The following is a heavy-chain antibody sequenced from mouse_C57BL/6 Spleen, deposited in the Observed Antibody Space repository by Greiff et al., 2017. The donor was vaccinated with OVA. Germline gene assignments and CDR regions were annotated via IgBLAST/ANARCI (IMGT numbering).Heavy chain of an antibody. CDR3: ARKMTTVVDYAMDY. CDR1: GFSFTSYG. J-gene: IGHJ4*01. CDR2: IWSGGST. V-gene: IGHV2-2*01. Sequence: VQLQQSGPGLVQPSQSLSITCTVSGFSFTSYGVHWVRQSPGKGLEWLGVIWSGGSTDYNAAFISRLSISKDNSKSQVFFKMNSLQADDTAIYYCARKMTTVVDYAMDYWGQGTSVTVSS. D-gene: IGHD1-1*01.